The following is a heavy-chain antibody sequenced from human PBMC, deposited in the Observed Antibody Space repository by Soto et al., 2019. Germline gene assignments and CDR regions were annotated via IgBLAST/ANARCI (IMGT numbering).Heavy chain of an antibody. Sequence: GGSLRLSCAASGFTFSSYSMNWVRQAPGKGLEWVSYISSSSSTIYYADSVKGRFTISRDNAKNSLYLQMNSLRAEDTAVYYCAREDIVVVVAAAYFDYWGQGTLVTVSS. CDR1: GFTFSSYS. CDR2: ISSSSSTI. V-gene: IGHV3-48*01. D-gene: IGHD2-15*01. J-gene: IGHJ4*02. CDR3: AREDIVVVVAAAYFDY.